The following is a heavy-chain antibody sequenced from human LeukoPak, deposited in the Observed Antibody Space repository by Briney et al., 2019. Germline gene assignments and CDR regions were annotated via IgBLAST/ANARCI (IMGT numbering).Heavy chain of an antibody. CDR1: GFTFSSYG. Sequence: GGSLRLSCAASGFTFSSYGMHWVRQAPGKGLEWVAFIRYDGSNKYYADSVKGRFTISRDNSKNTLYLQMNSLRAEDTAVYYCAIGGLVDFWSGYLLPDYWGQGTLVTVSS. J-gene: IGHJ4*02. D-gene: IGHD3-3*01. V-gene: IGHV3-30*02. CDR2: IRYDGSNK. CDR3: AIGGLVDFWSGYLLPDY.